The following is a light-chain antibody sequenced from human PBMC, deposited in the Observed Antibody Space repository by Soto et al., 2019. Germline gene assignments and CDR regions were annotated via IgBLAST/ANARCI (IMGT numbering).Light chain of an antibody. CDR2: YDD. CDR3: AAWDDSLNAGV. CDR1: SSNIGNNV. J-gene: IGLJ3*02. Sequence: QSVLTQPPSVSEAPRQRVTISCSGTSSNIGNNVVTWYQQLPGKAPKLLIYYDDLLPSGVSDRFSGSKSGTSASLAISGLQSEDEADYYCAAWDDSLNAGVFGGGTKLTVL. V-gene: IGLV1-36*01.